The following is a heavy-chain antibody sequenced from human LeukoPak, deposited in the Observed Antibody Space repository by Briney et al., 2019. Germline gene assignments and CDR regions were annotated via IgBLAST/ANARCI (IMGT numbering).Heavy chain of an antibody. CDR2: IFYSEST. D-gene: IGHD1-26*01. CDR3: AKSGGYGLIDY. V-gene: IGHV4-39*01. CDR1: GGSISTSNYY. J-gene: IGHJ4*01. Sequence: SETLSLTCTVSGGSISTSNYYWGWIRQPPGKGLEWIGNIFYSESTYYNSSLKSRVTISVDTSKNQVSLKLNSVTAADSAMYYCAKSGGYGLIDYWGQGTLVTVSS.